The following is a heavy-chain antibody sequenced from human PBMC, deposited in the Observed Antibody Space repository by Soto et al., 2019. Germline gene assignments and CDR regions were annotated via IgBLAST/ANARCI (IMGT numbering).Heavy chain of an antibody. CDR2: INPSGGST. CDR1: GYTFTSYY. J-gene: IGHJ6*02. D-gene: IGHD3-16*01. V-gene: IGHV1-46*01. Sequence: RASVKVSCKASGYTFTSYYMHWVRQAPGQGLEWMGIINPSGGSTSYAQKFQGRVTMTRDTSTSTVYMELSSLRSEDTAVYYCARDRGFRDYDYVWGSYADEVHNYYGMDVWGQGTTVTVSS. CDR3: ARDRGFRDYDYVWGSYADEVHNYYGMDV.